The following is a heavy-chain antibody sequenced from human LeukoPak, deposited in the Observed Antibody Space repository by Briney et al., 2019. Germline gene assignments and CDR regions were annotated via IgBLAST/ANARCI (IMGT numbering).Heavy chain of an antibody. J-gene: IGHJ4*02. CDR2: IYYSGST. Sequence: SETLSLTCTVSGGSISSYYWSWIRQPPGKGLEWIGYIYYSGSTNYNPSLKSRVTISVDTSKNQFSLKLSSVTAADTAVYYCARGLGDGYQILGYWGQGTLVTVSS. D-gene: IGHD5-24*01. CDR3: ARGLGDGYQILGY. V-gene: IGHV4-59*08. CDR1: GGSISSYY.